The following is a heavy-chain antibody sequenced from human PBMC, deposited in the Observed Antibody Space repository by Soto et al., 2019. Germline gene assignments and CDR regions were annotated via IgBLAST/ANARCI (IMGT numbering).Heavy chain of an antibody. CDR3: VRGATLQFLEWRDSSFDY. CDR1: GYTFTHHY. V-gene: IGHV1-46*01. CDR2: INPSGGRT. Sequence: GASVKVSCKASGYTFTHHYIHWVRQAPGQGLDWVGVINPSGGRTNYAQKFQGRVTMTGDTSTRTVYMELSSLRSEDTAVYYCVRGATLQFLEWRDSSFDYWGQGTVVTVSS. D-gene: IGHD3-3*01. J-gene: IGHJ4*02.